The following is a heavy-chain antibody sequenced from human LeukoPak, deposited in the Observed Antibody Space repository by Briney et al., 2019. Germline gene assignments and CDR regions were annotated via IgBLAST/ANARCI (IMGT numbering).Heavy chain of an antibody. Sequence: PGGSPRLSCAASGFTFSSYSMNWVRQAPGKGLEWVSSISSSSSYIYYADSVKGRFTISRDNAKNSLYLQMNSLRAEDTAVYYCARYSTKYYYMDVWGKGTTVTVSS. CDR3: ARYSTKYYYMDV. CDR2: ISSSSSYI. V-gene: IGHV3-21*01. D-gene: IGHD2-2*01. CDR1: GFTFSSYS. J-gene: IGHJ6*03.